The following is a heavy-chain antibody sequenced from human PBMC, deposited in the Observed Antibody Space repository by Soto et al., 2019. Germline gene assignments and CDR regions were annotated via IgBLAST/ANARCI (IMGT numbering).Heavy chain of an antibody. CDR1: GYSFTSYW. D-gene: IGHD3-16*02. V-gene: IGHV5-51*01. Sequence: XDSLTISCKGSGYSFTSYWIGWVRQMPGKGLEWMGIIYPGDSDTRYSPSFQGQVTISADKSISTAYLQWSSLKASDTAMYYCAREYYDYVWGSYRHFDYWGQGTLVTVSS. CDR3: AREYYDYVWGSYRHFDY. J-gene: IGHJ4*02. CDR2: IYPGDSDT.